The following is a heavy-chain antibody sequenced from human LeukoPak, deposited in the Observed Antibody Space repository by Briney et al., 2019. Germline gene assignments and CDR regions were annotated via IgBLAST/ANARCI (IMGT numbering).Heavy chain of an antibody. CDR1: GYTFTNYW. V-gene: IGHV5-51*01. J-gene: IGHJ4*02. D-gene: IGHD2-21*02. CDR2: IYPGDSDT. CDR3: VRRDPYCAGGCPVDY. Sequence: GESLKISCKGSGYTFTNYWIAWVRQMPGKGLGWMGFIYPGDSDTRYSPSFQGQVTISADKSISTAFLQWSSLKASDTAIYYCVRRDPYCAGGCPVDYWGQGTLVTVSS.